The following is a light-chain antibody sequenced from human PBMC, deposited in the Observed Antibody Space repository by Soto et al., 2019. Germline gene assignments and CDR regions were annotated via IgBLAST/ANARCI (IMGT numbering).Light chain of an antibody. CDR3: QQYNAWPLT. J-gene: IGKJ4*01. V-gene: IGKV3-15*01. CDR2: GAS. Sequence: EVVMTQSPATLSVSPGERATLSCKASQSVSSTLAWYQQNPGQAPRLLIYGASTRAAGIPARFSGSGSGTEFTLTISSLQSEDFAVYYSQQYNAWPLTFGGGTKVEIK. CDR1: QSVSST.